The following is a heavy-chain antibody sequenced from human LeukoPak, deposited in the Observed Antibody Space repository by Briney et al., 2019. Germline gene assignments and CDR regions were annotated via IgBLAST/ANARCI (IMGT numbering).Heavy chain of an antibody. J-gene: IGHJ4*02. V-gene: IGHV3-23*01. CDR2: ITGNGGTT. D-gene: IGHD3-22*01. Sequence: GGSLRLSCAASGFAFANYAMAWVRQAPGKGLNWVTGITGNGGTTYYADSVKGRFTISRDNSKNTFYLQMNSLRVEDTAVYYCARGDYSDASDYFPLFDNWGQGTLVTVSS. CDR1: GFAFANYA. CDR3: ARGDYSDASDYFPLFDN.